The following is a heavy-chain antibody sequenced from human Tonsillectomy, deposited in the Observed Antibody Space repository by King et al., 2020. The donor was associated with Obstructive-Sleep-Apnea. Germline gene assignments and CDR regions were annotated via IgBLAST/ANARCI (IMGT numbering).Heavy chain of an antibody. D-gene: IGHD3-10*01. V-gene: IGHV2-5*02. J-gene: IGHJ6*02. CDR1: GFSLSTGGVA. CDR3: AHSRTYYYGSGSYYHYYGMDV. Sequence: TLKESGPTLVKPTQTLTLTCPVSGFSLSTGGVAVGWIRQPPGKALEWLALIYWDDDKRYSPALKSRLTITKDTSKNQVVLTMTNMDPVDTATYYCAHSRTYYYGSGSYYHYYGMDVWGQGTTVTVSS. CDR2: IYWDDDK.